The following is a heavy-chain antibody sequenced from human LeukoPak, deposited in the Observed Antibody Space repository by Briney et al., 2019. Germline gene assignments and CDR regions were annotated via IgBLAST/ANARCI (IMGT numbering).Heavy chain of an antibody. D-gene: IGHD5-18*01. V-gene: IGHV4-59*01. CDR1: GGSISSYY. J-gene: IGHJ4*02. CDR2: IYYSGST. CDR3: ATSVDTAMVTDY. Sequence: SETLSLTCTVSGGSISSYYWSWIRQPPGKGLEWIGYIYYSGSTNYNPSLKSRVTISVDTSKNQFSLKLSSVTAADTAVYYCATSVDTAMVTDYWGQGTLVTVSS.